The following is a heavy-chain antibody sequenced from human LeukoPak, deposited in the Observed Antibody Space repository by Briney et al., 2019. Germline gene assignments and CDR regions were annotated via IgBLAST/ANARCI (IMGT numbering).Heavy chain of an antibody. CDR3: ARWGDTSGYYYYYFDY. D-gene: IGHD3-22*01. J-gene: IGHJ4*02. V-gene: IGHV4-34*01. CDR2: IYHSGST. CDR1: GGSFSGYY. Sequence: SETLCLTCAVYGGSFSGYYWSWIRQPPGKGLEWIGSIYHSGSTYYNPSLKSRVTISLDTSKNQFSLKLSSVTAADTAVYYCARWGDTSGYYYYYFDYWGQGTLVTVSS.